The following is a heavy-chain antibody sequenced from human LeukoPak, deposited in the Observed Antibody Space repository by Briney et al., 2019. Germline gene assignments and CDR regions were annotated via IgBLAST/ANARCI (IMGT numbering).Heavy chain of an antibody. J-gene: IGHJ4*02. CDR3: ARAAIRVDFFDS. D-gene: IGHD2-2*01. CDR1: GFLFGGHA. V-gene: IGHV3-21*06. Sequence: GGSLRLSCAASGFLFGGHAMVWIRQAPGKGLECVSSIHSSATYITYADSVRGRFTISRDNDKNALFLDMNDLRAEDTAVYYCARAAIRVDFFDSWGQGTLVAVSS. CDR2: IHSSATYI.